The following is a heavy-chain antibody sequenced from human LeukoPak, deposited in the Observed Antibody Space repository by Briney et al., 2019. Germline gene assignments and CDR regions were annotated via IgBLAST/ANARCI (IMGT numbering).Heavy chain of an antibody. CDR3: ARGLQEYLFDY. CDR1: GGSISSYY. D-gene: IGHD6-6*01. Sequence: SETLSLTCTVSGGSISSYYWSWIRQPPGKGLEWIGYIYYSGSTNYNPSLKSRVTISVDTSKNQFSLKLSSVTAADTAVYYCARGLQEYLFDYWGQGTLVTVSS. J-gene: IGHJ4*02. CDR2: IYYSGST. V-gene: IGHV4-59*01.